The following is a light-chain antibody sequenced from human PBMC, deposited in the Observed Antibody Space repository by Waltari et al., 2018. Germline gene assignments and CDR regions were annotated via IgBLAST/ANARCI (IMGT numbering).Light chain of an antibody. Sequence: DIQMTQSPSSLSASVGVTVSITCRASQDISNYLAWCQQKPGEAPTSLMYGASSLRSGVPSKFSGSGSGTDFTLTISSLQPEDFAIYYCQQYSTYPRTFGGGTKVEIK. CDR3: QQYSTYPRT. CDR2: GAS. V-gene: IGKV1-16*02. J-gene: IGKJ4*01. CDR1: QDISNY.